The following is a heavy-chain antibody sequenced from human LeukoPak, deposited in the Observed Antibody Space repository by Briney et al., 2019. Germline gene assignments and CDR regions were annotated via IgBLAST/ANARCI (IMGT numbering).Heavy chain of an antibody. CDR2: INPNSGGT. Sequence: ASVKVSCKASGYTFAGYYMHWVRQAPGQGLEWMGWINPNSGGTNYAQKFQGRVTMTRDTSISTAYMELSRLRSDDTAVYYCARGDSSGWYLVDYWGQGTLVTVSS. V-gene: IGHV1-2*02. D-gene: IGHD6-19*01. CDR1: GYTFAGYY. CDR3: ARGDSSGWYLVDY. J-gene: IGHJ4*02.